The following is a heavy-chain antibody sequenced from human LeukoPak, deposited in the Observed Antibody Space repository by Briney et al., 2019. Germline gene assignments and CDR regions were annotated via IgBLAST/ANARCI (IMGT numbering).Heavy chain of an antibody. CDR2: IIPIFGTA. Sequence: SVKVSCKASGGTFSSYAISWVRQAPGQGLEWMGGIIPIFGTADYAQKFQGRVTITADESTSTAYMELSSLRSEDTAVYYCARAFSGDVNMDVWGKGTTVTVSS. CDR1: GGTFSSYA. CDR3: ARAFSGDVNMDV. D-gene: IGHD1-26*01. J-gene: IGHJ6*03. V-gene: IGHV1-69*13.